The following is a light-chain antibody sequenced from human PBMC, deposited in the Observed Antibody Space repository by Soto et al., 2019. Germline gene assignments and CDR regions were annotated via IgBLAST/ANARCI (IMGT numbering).Light chain of an antibody. J-gene: IGKJ1*01. CDR3: QQYNDWPRT. Sequence: IVVTESSAPPPGSTGERATLSCRASQSVSSNLAWYKQKPGQAPRLLIYGASTRATGIPARLSGSGSGTEFTLTISSLQSEDFAVYYCQQYNDWPRTFGQGTKV. CDR2: GAS. CDR1: QSVSSN. V-gene: IGKV3-15*01.